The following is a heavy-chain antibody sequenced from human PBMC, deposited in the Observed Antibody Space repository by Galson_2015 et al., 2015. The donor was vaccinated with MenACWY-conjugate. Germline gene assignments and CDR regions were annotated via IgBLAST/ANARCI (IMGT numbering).Heavy chain of an antibody. D-gene: IGHD1-26*01. CDR1: GFTFSSYS. Sequence: SLRLSCAASGFTFSSYSMNWVRQAPGKGLEWVSYISSSSSTIYYADSVKGRFTISRDNAKNSLYLQMNSLRAEDTAVYYCARDRRGLSGSYYFVYWGQGTLVTVSS. J-gene: IGHJ4*02. CDR2: ISSSSSTI. CDR3: ARDRRGLSGSYYFVY. V-gene: IGHV3-48*04.